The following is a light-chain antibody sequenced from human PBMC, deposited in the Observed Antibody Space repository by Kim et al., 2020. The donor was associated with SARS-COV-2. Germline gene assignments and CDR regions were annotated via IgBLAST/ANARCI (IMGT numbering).Light chain of an antibody. CDR3: QQYTNSPRT. CDR2: GAS. J-gene: IGKJ1*01. V-gene: IGKV3-20*01. CDR1: QRVSSRH. Sequence: SPCDSATLACRASQRVSSRHLALYQQTIGQPPMLLIYGASNRAAGIPDRFSGSGSGTDFTLTISRLEPEDFAVYYCQQYTNSPRTFGQGTKVDIK.